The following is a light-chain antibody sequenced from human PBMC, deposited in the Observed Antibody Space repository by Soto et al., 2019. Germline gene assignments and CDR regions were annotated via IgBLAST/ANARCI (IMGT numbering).Light chain of an antibody. V-gene: IGLV2-11*01. CDR3: CSYAGSYTWV. J-gene: IGLJ3*02. CDR2: DVN. CDR1: SSDVGGYNY. Sequence: QSALTQPRSVSGSPGQSVTISCTGTSSDVGGYNYVSWYQHHPGKAPKFMIYDVNKRPSGVPDRFSGSKSGYTASLTISGLQAEDEADYFCCSYAGSYTWVFGGGTKLTVL.